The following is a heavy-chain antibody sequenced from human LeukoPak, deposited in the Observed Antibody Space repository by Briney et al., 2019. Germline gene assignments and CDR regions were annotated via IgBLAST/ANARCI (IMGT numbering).Heavy chain of an antibody. Sequence: GRSLRLSCAASGFSFSTYNMNWVRQAPGKGLEWILHIRDSGDPIYHAGSVKGRFTDSRDNAKRSLYLQMNSRRDEDTAVYYCARDNDYGFDYWGQGTLVTVSS. CDR2: IRDSGDPI. CDR3: ARDNDYGFDY. CDR1: GFSFSTYN. V-gene: IGHV3-48*02. J-gene: IGHJ4*02. D-gene: IGHD4-17*01.